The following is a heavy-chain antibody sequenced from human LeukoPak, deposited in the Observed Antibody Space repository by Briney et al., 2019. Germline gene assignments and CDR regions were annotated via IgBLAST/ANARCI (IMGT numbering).Heavy chain of an antibody. CDR3: TTTYRY. V-gene: IGHV3-15*01. J-gene: IGHJ4*02. D-gene: IGHD3-16*01. CDR2: VKTKTDGETT. Sequence: GGSLRLSCAASGFTFSRYWIHWVRQAPGKGLEWVGRVKTKTDGETTDYGAPVKGRFSISRDDSKNTVYLQMNSLNAADTAVYYCTTTYRYWGQGTLVTVSS. CDR1: GFTFSRYW.